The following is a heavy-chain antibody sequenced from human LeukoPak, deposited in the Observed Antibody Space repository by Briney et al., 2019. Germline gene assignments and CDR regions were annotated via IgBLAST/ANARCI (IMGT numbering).Heavy chain of an antibody. V-gene: IGHV3-23*01. CDR3: AKFPGTYYDFWSGYHFDY. Sequence: GGSLRLSCAASGFTFSSYAMSWVRRAPGKGLEWVSAISGSGGSTYYADSVKGRFTISRDNSKNTLYLQMDSLRAEDTAVYYCAKFPGTYYDFWSGYHFDYWGQGTLVTVSS. D-gene: IGHD3-3*01. J-gene: IGHJ4*02. CDR2: ISGSGGST. CDR1: GFTFSSYA.